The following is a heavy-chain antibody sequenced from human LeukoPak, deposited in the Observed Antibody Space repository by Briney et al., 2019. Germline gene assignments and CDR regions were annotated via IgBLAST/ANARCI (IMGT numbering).Heavy chain of an antibody. D-gene: IGHD6-13*01. V-gene: IGHV3-23*01. CDR2: ISGSGGST. CDR3: AKVIAAAGYFDY. CDR1: GFTVSSYA. Sequence: GGSPRLSCAASGFTVSSYAMSWVRQAPGKGLEWVSAISGSGGSTYYADSVKGRFTISRDNSKNTLYLQMNSLRAEDTAVYYCAKVIAAAGYFDYWGQGTLVTVSS. J-gene: IGHJ4*02.